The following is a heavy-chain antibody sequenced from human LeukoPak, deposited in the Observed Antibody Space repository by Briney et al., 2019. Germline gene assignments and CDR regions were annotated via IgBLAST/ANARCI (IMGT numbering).Heavy chain of an antibody. CDR3: AREDRGGDCYHY. Sequence: ASVKVSCKASGYTFTGYFIHWVRQAPGQGLEWMGWINPNSGGTNYAQKFQDRVTMTRDTSISTVYMKLSRLRSDDTAVYYCAREDRGGDCYHYWGQGTLVTVSS. D-gene: IGHD2-21*02. V-gene: IGHV1-2*02. J-gene: IGHJ4*02. CDR2: INPNSGGT. CDR1: GYTFTGYF.